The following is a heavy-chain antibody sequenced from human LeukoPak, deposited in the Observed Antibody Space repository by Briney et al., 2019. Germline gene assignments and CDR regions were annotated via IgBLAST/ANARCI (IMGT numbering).Heavy chain of an antibody. CDR1: GFTFSSYG. V-gene: IGHV3-30*02. CDR2: IRYDGSNK. D-gene: IGHD1-7*01. Sequence: PGGSLRLSCAASGFTFSSYGMHWVRQAPGKGLEWVAFIRYDGSNKYYADSVKGRFTISRDNARNSLYLQMNSLRAEDTAVYYCARDPGTTQTLHDAFDIWGQGTMVTVSS. J-gene: IGHJ3*02. CDR3: ARDPGTTQTLHDAFDI.